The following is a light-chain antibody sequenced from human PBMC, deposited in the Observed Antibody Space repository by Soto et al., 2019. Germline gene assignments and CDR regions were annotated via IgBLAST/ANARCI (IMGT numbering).Light chain of an antibody. CDR2: GAS. J-gene: IGKJ4*01. V-gene: IGKV3-20*01. CDR3: QQYATSPLT. Sequence: ENVLTQSPATLSLSPGERGTLSCRASQSVAKNYLAWYQQKPGQAPRLLIYGASSRATGIPDRFSGTGSGTDFTLTISRLEPEDLAVYSCQQYATSPLTFGGGTKVEIK. CDR1: QSVAKNY.